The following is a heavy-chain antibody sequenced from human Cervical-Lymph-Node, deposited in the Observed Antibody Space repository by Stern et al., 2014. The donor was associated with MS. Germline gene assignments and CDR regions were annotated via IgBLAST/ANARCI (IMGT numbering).Heavy chain of an antibody. V-gene: IGHV4-31*03. CDR2: IYFSGST. CDR3: ARGLNPRPDS. J-gene: IGHJ4*02. CDR1: GASISNAGYY. D-gene: IGHD3-16*01. Sequence: VQLVESGPGLVKPSQTPSLTCTVSGASISNAGYYWSWVRQHPGKGLECIGYIYFSGSTYYNPSLESRVTISVDTSKNQFSLTLSSVTAADTAVYYCARGLNPRPDSWGQGTLVTVSS.